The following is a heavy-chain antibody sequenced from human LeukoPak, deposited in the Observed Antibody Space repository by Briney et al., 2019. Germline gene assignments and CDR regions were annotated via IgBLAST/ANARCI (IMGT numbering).Heavy chain of an antibody. Sequence: GGSLRLSCAASGFTFSGYAMSWVRQTPGKGLEWVSGISDDGISTYYADSVKGRFTISRDNSKNTVYVQMNSLRAKDTAVYYGAKFRGCYIPVYHFDYWGQGALVTVSS. J-gene: IGHJ4*02. CDR2: ISDDGIST. CDR1: GFTFSGYA. D-gene: IGHD1-14*01. CDR3: AKFRGCYIPVYHFDY. V-gene: IGHV3-23*01.